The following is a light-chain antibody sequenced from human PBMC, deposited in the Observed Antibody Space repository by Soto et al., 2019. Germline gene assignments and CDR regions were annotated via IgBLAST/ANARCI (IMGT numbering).Light chain of an antibody. CDR1: QSVSSN. J-gene: IGKJ2*01. Sequence: EIVMTQSPATLSLSPGDSATLSCRASQSVSSNLVWYQQKPGQAPRLLIYDTSTRASDVPARFSGSGSETEFTLTISGLQSEDFGIYYCHHYNNRPPRNTFGQGTKVDIK. CDR3: HHYNNRPPRNT. V-gene: IGKV3-15*01. CDR2: DTS.